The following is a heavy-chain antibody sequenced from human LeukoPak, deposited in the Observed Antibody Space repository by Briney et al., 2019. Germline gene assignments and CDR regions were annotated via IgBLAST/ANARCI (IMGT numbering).Heavy chain of an antibody. V-gene: IGHV3-30*03. CDR3: ARDTGYSSGWYVY. CDR1: GFTFSSYG. CDR2: ISYDGSNK. Sequence: PGRSLRLSCAASGFTFSSYGMHWVRQAPGKGLEWVAVISYDGSNKYYADSVKGRFTISRDNSKNTLYLQMNSLRAEDTAVYYCARDTGYSSGWYVYWGQGTLVTVSS. D-gene: IGHD6-19*01. J-gene: IGHJ4*02.